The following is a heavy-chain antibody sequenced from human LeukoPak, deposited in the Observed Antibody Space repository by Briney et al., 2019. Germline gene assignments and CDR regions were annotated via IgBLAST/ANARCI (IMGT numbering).Heavy chain of an antibody. CDR1: GFTFSRYA. CDR2: ISYVRSNK. D-gene: IGHD3-10*01. CDR3: AKDRGSRTEYVMDV. J-gene: IGHJ6*04. Sequence: PGGSLRLSCAASGFTFSRYAMHWVRQAPGKGLEWVADISYVRSNKYYADSVKGRFTISRDNSKNTLYLQMNSRRAEDTAVYYCAKDRGSRTEYVMDVWGEETTVTVSS. V-gene: IGHV3-30*18.